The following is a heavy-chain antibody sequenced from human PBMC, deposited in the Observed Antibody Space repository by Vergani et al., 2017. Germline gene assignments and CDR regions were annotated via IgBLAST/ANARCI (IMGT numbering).Heavy chain of an antibody. D-gene: IGHD3-3*01. CDR1: GGSISSYY. Sequence: QVQLQESGPGLVQPSETLSLTCTVSGGSISSYYWSWIRQPAGKGLEWIVRIYTSGSTNYNPSLKSRVTMSVDTSKNQFSLKLSSVTAADTAVYYCARVDFWSGCDYMDVWGKGTTVTVSS. V-gene: IGHV4-4*07. CDR3: ARVDFWSGCDYMDV. J-gene: IGHJ6*03. CDR2: IYTSGST.